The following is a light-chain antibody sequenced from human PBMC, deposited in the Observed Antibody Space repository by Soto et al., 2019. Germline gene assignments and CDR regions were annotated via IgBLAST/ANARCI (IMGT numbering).Light chain of an antibody. Sequence: EIVMSQSPATLSVSPGERATLSCRASQSVSSNLAWYQQKPGQAPRLLIYGASTRATGLPARFTGRGSGTEFTLTISSLQSEDLAVYYCQQYDSGIFTFGPGTKVDTK. CDR1: QSVSSN. CDR2: GAS. CDR3: QQYDSGIFT. V-gene: IGKV3-15*01. J-gene: IGKJ3*01.